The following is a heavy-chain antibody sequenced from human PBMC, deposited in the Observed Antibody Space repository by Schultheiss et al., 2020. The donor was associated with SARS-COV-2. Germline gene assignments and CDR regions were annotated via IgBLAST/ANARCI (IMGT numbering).Heavy chain of an antibody. CDR2: IGTAGDT. CDR1: GFTFDDYA. CDR3: ARVGRSSGWYPFDY. D-gene: IGHD6-19*01. Sequence: GGSLRLSCAASGFTFDDYAMHWVRQAPGKGLEWVSAIGTAGDTYYPGSVKGRFTISRENAKNSLYLQMNSLRAGDTAVYYCARVGRSSGWYPFDYWGQGTLVTVSS. V-gene: IGHV3-13*01. J-gene: IGHJ4*02.